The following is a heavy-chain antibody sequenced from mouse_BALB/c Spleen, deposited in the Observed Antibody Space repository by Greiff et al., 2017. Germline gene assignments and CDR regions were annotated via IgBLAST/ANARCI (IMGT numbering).Heavy chain of an antibody. Sequence: EVKLVESGGGLVQPGGSRKLSCAASGFTFSSFGMHWVRQAPEKGLEWVAYISSGSSTIYYADTVKGRFTISRDNPKNTLFLQMTSLRSEDTAMYYCARSRNADGNYGGGYFDYWGQGTTLTVSS. V-gene: IGHV5-17*02. D-gene: IGHD2-1*01. CDR2: ISSGSSTI. J-gene: IGHJ2*01. CDR3: ARSRNADGNYGGGYFDY. CDR1: GFTFSSFG.